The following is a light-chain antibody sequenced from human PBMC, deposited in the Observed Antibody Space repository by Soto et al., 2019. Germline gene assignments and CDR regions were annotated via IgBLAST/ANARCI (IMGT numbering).Light chain of an antibody. J-gene: IGKJ5*01. CDR1: QSISSNY. CDR2: DAS. Sequence: EIVLTQSPGTQSLSPGERATLSCRASQSISSNYLAWYQQKPGQAPRLLIYDASRRATGIPDRFSGSGSGTDFTLTISRLEPEDFAVYHCQQYGNSPITFGQGTRLEIK. CDR3: QQYGNSPIT. V-gene: IGKV3-20*01.